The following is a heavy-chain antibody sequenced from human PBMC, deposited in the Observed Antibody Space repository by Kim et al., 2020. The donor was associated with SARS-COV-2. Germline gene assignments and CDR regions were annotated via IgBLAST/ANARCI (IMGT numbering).Heavy chain of an antibody. CDR2: T. Sequence: TYYADSVKGRFTISRHNSKNTLYLKMNSLRAEDTAVYYCAREYTIGAFDIWGQGTMVTVSS. D-gene: IGHD3-10*01. CDR3: AREYTIGAFDI. V-gene: IGHV3-53*04. J-gene: IGHJ3*02.